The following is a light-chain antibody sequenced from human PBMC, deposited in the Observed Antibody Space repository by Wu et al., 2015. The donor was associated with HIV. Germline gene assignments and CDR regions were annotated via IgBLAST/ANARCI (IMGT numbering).Light chain of an antibody. J-gene: IGKJ2*01. CDR2: GSS. CDR1: QRVNTKY. Sequence: EVVLTQSPGTLSLSPGESATLSCRASQRVNTKYLAWYQQKFGQAPRLLIYGSSNRATGVPDRFSGSGSGTDFSLTISRLEPEDFAVYYCQRYGSSSYTFGQGTRLEIK. V-gene: IGKV3-20*01. CDR3: QRYGSSSYT.